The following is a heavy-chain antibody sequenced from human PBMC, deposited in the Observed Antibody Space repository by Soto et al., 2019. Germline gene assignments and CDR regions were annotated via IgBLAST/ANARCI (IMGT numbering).Heavy chain of an antibody. Sequence: EVQLLESGGGLVQPGESLRLSCAASGFTFGNYAMIWVRQAPGKGPEWVSGISGSGTNTYYADSVDGRFTISRDNSNKRLLLQRNIRRAEDTAVYYCAKAQGGGRITIFLAGGGEYAMDVWGQGTTVTVSS. CDR2: ISGSGTNT. CDR3: AKAQGGGRITIFLAGGGEYAMDV. V-gene: IGHV3-23*01. J-gene: IGHJ6*02. D-gene: IGHD3-3*01. CDR1: GFTFGNYA.